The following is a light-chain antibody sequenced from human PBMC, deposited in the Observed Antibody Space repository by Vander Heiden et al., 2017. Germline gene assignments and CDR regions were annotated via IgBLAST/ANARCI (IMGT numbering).Light chain of an antibody. CDR2: KAS. V-gene: IGKV1-5*03. Sequence: DIQMTQSPSTLSASVGDRVTITCRASQSISDYLAWYQQKPGKAPKLLIYKASSLESGVPSRFSGSGSGTEFTLTISSLQPDDFATYYCQHYNSYIFIFGPGTKVDIK. CDR3: QHYNSYIFI. J-gene: IGKJ3*01. CDR1: QSISDY.